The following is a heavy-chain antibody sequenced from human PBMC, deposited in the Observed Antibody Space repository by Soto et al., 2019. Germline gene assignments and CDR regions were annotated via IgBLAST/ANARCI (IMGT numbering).Heavy chain of an antibody. CDR2: IYHSGST. D-gene: IGHD3-10*01. CDR1: GGSISSGGYS. Sequence: SETLSLTCAVSGGSISSGGYSWSWIRQPPGKGLEWIGYIYHSGSTYYNPSLKSRVTISVDRSKNQFSLKLSSVTAADTAVYYCARDRDWFDPWGQVTLVTVSS. V-gene: IGHV4-30-2*01. J-gene: IGHJ5*02. CDR3: ARDRDWFDP.